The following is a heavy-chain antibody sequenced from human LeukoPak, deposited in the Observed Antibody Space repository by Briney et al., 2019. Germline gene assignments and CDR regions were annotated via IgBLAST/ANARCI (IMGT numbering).Heavy chain of an antibody. J-gene: IGHJ4*02. Sequence: QSGGSLRLSCAASGFTFSSYSMTWVRQAPGKGLEWVSHISGGSSPVYYADSVKGRFTISRDNAKNSLYLQMNSLGDEDTAVYYCARKYGGYADYWGQGTLVTVSS. D-gene: IGHD5-12*01. CDR1: GFTFSSYS. CDR2: ISGGSSPV. V-gene: IGHV3-48*02. CDR3: ARKYGGYADY.